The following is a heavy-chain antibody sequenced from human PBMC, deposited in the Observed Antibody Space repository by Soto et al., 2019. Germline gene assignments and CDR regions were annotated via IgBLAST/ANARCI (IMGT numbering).Heavy chain of an antibody. Sequence: SETLSLTCAVYGESLNYYYWSWMRQSLGYGLEWIGEIYESGSTNDNPSIKRRATITAVWSAQQMTMKIKSVTAADTAVYYCARHPSRRYYDSSGYYYPLVYGMDVWGQGTTVT. CDR2: IYESGST. J-gene: IGHJ6*02. CDR3: ARHPSRRYYDSSGYYYPLVYGMDV. CDR1: GESLNYYY. V-gene: IGHV4-34*04. D-gene: IGHD3-22*01.